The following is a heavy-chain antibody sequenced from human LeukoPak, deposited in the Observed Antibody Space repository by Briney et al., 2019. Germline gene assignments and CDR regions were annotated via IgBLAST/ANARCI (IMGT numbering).Heavy chain of an antibody. CDR3: ANWNGD. CDR1: GVSISSYY. V-gene: IGHV4-59*01. J-gene: IGHJ4*02. CDR2: ISYSGRT. D-gene: IGHD1-1*01. Sequence: SETLSLTSTVYGVSISSYYWSWIPPPPGMELEWFGFISYSGRTNYNPCLKSRVTISVDTSKNQFSLKLSSVTTADTAVYYCANWNGDWGQGTLVTVSS.